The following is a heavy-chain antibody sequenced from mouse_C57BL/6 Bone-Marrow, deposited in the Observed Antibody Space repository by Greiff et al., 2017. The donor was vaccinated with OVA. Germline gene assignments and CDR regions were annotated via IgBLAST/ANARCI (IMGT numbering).Heavy chain of an antibody. D-gene: IGHD2-4*01. V-gene: IGHV2-2*01. CDR3: ARVPYDYDVPWFAY. J-gene: IGHJ3*01. Sequence: QVQLQQSGPGLVQPSQSLSITCTVSGFSLTSYGVHWVRQSPGKGLEWLGVIWSGGSTDYNAAFISRLSISKDNSKSQVFFKMNSLQADDTAIYYCARVPYDYDVPWFAYWGQGTLVTVSA. CDR1: GFSLTSYG. CDR2: IWSGGST.